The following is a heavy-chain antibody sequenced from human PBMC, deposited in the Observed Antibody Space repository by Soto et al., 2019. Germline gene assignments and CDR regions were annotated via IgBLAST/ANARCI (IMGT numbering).Heavy chain of an antibody. J-gene: IGHJ4*02. V-gene: IGHV1-46*01. D-gene: IGHD3-3*01. CDR3: AKAPRGGVIITTYSAHIDY. CDR1: GYTFTSYY. CDR2: INPDGGST. Sequence: QVQLVRSGAEVKKPGASVMLSCKASGYTFTSYYMHWVRQAPGQGLEWMGIINPDGGSTRYAQKFQGRVTMTRDTSTSTFYMELSSLRSEDTAVYYCAKAPRGGVIITTYSAHIDYWGQGTLVTVSS.